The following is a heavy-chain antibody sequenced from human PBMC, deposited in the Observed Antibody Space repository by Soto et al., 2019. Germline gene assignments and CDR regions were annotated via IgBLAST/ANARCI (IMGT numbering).Heavy chain of an antibody. CDR2: ISGSGGST. CDR1: GFTFSSYA. CDR3: AKGRIAAAGTREINWFDP. Sequence: LRLSCAASGFTFSSYAMSWVRQAPGKGLEWVSAISGSGGSTYYADSVKGRFTISRDNSKNTLYLQMNSLRAEDTAVYYCAKGRIAAAGTREINWFDPWGQGTLVTVSS. V-gene: IGHV3-23*01. J-gene: IGHJ5*02. D-gene: IGHD6-13*01.